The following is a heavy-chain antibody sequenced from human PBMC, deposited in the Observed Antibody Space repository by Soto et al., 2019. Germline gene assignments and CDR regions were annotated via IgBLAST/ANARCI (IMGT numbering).Heavy chain of an antibody. Sequence: VQLVESGGGVVQPGRSLRLSCEASGFAFSSFGMHWVRQAPGKGLEWVAVIFYDGSNKYYADSVRGRFTISRDKSKNTVYLQMNSLRAEDTAVYYCARDQFSCSGGSCYLLDYWGQGTLVTVSS. V-gene: IGHV3-33*01. D-gene: IGHD2-15*01. CDR3: ARDQFSCSGGSCYLLDY. J-gene: IGHJ4*02. CDR1: GFAFSSFG. CDR2: IFYDGSNK.